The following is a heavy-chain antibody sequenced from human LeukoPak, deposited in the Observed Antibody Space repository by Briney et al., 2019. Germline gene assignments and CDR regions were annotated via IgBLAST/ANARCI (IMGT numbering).Heavy chain of an antibody. J-gene: IGHJ4*02. CDR2: IYYSGST. Sequence: SETLSLTCTVSGGSISSGGYYWSWIRQHPGKGLEWIGYIYYSGSTYYNPSLKSRVTISVDTSKNQFSLELSSVTAADTAVYYCARGPMVRGVFDYWGQGTLVTVSS. V-gene: IGHV4-31*03. CDR1: GGSISSGGYY. D-gene: IGHD3-10*01. CDR3: ARGPMVRGVFDY.